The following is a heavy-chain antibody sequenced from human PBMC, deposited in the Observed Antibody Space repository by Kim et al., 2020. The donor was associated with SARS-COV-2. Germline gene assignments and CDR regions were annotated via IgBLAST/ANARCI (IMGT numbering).Heavy chain of an antibody. V-gene: IGHV3-23*01. J-gene: IGHJ6*02. D-gene: IGHD1-26*01. CDR1: GFTFSSYA. Sequence: GGSLRLSCAASGFTFSSYAMSWVRQAPGKGLEWVSAISGSGGITYYADSVKGRFTISRDKSKNTLYLQMNSLRAEDTAVYYCAKDGGTIDYYGMDVWGQGTTVTVSS. CDR2: ISGSGGIT. CDR3: AKDGGTIDYYGMDV.